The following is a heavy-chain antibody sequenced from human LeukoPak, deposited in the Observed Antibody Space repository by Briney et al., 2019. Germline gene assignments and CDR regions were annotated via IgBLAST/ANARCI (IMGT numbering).Heavy chain of an antibody. V-gene: IGHV1-8*01. CDR3: ARGQGSSYYYYYSMDV. J-gene: IGHJ6*02. CDR1: GYTFTSYD. CDR2: MNPNSGNT. D-gene: IGHD1-26*01. Sequence: ASVKVSCKASGYTFTSYDINWVRQATGQGLEWMGWMNPNSGNTGYAQKFQGRVTMTRNTSISTAYMELSSLRSEDTAVYYCARGQGSSYYYYYSMDVWGQGTTVTVSS.